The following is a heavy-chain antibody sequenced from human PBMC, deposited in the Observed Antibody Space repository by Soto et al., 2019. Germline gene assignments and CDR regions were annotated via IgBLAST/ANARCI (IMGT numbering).Heavy chain of an antibody. CDR2: ISGSGGST. CDR3: AKGRGYYSSTSCYVGSDY. Sequence: EVQLLESGGGLVQPGGSLRLSCAASGFTFSSYAMSWVRQAPGKGLEWVSAISGSGGSTYYADSVKGRLTISRDNSKNTLYLQMNSLRAEDTAVYYCAKGRGYYSSTSCYVGSDYWGQGTLVTVSS. J-gene: IGHJ4*02. CDR1: GFTFSSYA. V-gene: IGHV3-23*01. D-gene: IGHD2-2*01.